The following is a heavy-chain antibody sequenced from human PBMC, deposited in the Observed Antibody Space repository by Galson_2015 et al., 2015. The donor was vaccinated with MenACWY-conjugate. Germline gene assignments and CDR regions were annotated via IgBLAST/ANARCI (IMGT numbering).Heavy chain of an antibody. CDR2: IYYSGST. Sequence: SRYYWSWIRQPPGKGLEWIGYIYYSGSTNYSPSFKSRITISVDMSKNQFSLRLSSLTAADTAVYYCARGALDYFDYWGQGILVTVSS. D-gene: IGHD1-26*01. CDR3: ARGALDYFDY. J-gene: IGHJ4*02. CDR1: SRYY. V-gene: IGHV4-59*01.